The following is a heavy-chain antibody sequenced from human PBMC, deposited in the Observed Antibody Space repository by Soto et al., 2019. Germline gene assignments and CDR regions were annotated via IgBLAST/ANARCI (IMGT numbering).Heavy chain of an antibody. D-gene: IGHD6-6*01. CDR1: GASISRGAYY. J-gene: IGHJ5*01. CDR3: ARAGPSSDIPTFDS. Sequence: SETLALTCTVSGASISRGAYYWSWIRGHPGKGLEWIGFISYTGSTNYNPSLKSRVTMSVDTSNNQFSLKLSSVTAPHTAVYFCARAGPSSDIPTFDSWGPGSLVTSPQ. V-gene: IGHV4-31*03. CDR2: ISYTGST.